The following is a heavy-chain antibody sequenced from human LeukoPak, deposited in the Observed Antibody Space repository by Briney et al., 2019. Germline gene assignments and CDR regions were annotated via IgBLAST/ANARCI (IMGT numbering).Heavy chain of an antibody. Sequence: ETLSLTCTVSGDSFRGSSYYCGWIRQPPGKGLEWIGSIYYSGSTYYNPSLKSRVTISVDTAKNQFYLKLSSVTAADTAVYYCARLGTYGSGSYFVDYWGQGTLVTVSS. CDR1: GDSFRGSSYY. V-gene: IGHV4-39*01. CDR2: IYYSGST. J-gene: IGHJ4*02. D-gene: IGHD3-10*01. CDR3: ARLGTYGSGSYFVDY.